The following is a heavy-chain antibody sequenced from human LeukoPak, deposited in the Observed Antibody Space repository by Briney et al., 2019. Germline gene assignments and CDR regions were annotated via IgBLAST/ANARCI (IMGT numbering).Heavy chain of an antibody. J-gene: IGHJ5*02. CDR3: ARGYYDSSGYYYRLWFDP. Sequence: SETLSLTCTVSGGSISSSSYYWGWIRQPPGKGLEWIGTIYYSGSTFSNPSLKSRVTISVDTSKNQFSLKLSSVTAADTAVYYCARGYYDSSGYYYRLWFDPWGQGTLVTVSS. V-gene: IGHV4-39*07. D-gene: IGHD3-22*01. CDR1: GGSISSSSYY. CDR2: IYYSGST.